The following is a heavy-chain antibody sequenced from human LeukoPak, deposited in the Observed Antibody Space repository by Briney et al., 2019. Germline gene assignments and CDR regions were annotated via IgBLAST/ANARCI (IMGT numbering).Heavy chain of an antibody. V-gene: IGHV3-30*04. D-gene: IGHD1-26*01. CDR3: AKGRVGATGLFDY. CDR1: GFIFSSYA. Sequence: GGSLRLSCAASGFIFSSYAMHWVRQAPGKGLEWVAVISYDGSNKYYADSVKGRFTISRDNSKNTLYLQMNSLRAEDTAVYYCAKGRVGATGLFDYWGQGTLVTVSS. J-gene: IGHJ4*02. CDR2: ISYDGSNK.